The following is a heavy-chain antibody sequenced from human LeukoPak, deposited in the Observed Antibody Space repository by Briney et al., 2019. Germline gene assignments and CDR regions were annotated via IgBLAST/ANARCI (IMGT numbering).Heavy chain of an antibody. D-gene: IGHD5-18*01. Sequence: PGGSLGLSCAASGFTFSSYAMSWVRQAPGKGLEWVSAISGSGGSTYYADSVKGRFTISRDNSKNTLYLQMNSLRAEDTAVYYCAKGPSQLWLDFWWDYWGQGTLVTVSS. CDR1: GFTFSSYA. V-gene: IGHV3-23*01. CDR2: ISGSGGST. J-gene: IGHJ4*02. CDR3: AKGPSQLWLDFWWDY.